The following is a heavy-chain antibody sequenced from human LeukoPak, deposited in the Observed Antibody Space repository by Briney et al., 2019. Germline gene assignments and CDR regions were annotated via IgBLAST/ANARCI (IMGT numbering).Heavy chain of an antibody. CDR2: ISWNSGSI. J-gene: IGHJ4*02. CDR3: AKDIDYDSRGYFDY. Sequence: GRSLRLSCAASGFTFDDYAMHWVRQAPGKGLEWVSGISWNSGSIGYADSVKGRFTISRDNAKNSLYLQMNSLRAEDTALYYCAKDIDYDSRGYFDYWGQGTLVTVSS. CDR1: GFTFDDYA. D-gene: IGHD3-22*01. V-gene: IGHV3-9*01.